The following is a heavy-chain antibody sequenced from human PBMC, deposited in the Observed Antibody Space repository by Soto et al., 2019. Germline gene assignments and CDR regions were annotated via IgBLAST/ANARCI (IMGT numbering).Heavy chain of an antibody. Sequence: GGSLRLSCAAFGLTISGKKYMAWVRHAPGKGLEWVSALYDVDGSFYADSVKGRVTTSSDSCKTTVYLQMSGLRPDDAGLCYCASWHEREHAYDVWGPGTTVTVSS. J-gene: IGHJ3*01. D-gene: IGHD1-1*01. CDR3: ASWHEREHAYDV. V-gene: IGHV3-53*01. CDR1: GLTISGKKY. CDR2: LYDVDGS.